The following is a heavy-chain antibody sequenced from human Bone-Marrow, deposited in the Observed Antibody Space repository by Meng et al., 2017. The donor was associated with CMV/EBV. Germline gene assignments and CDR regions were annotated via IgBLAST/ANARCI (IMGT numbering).Heavy chain of an antibody. CDR2: IWYDGSNK. CDR1: GFTFSSYG. J-gene: IGHJ4*02. CDR3: ARDQGESRFYPPRPVDY. D-gene: IGHD3-3*01. V-gene: IGHV3-33*01. Sequence: GESLKISCAASGFTFSSYGMHWVRQAPGRGLEWVAVIWYDGSNKYYADSVKGRFTISRDNAKNSLYLQMNSLRAEDTDVYYCARDQGESRFYPPRPVDYWGQGTRVTVSS.